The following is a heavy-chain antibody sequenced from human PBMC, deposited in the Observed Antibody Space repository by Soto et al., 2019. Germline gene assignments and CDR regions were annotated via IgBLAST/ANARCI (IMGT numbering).Heavy chain of an antibody. CDR3: ARVLRYPNWFDP. J-gene: IGHJ5*02. Sequence: PSETLSLTCTVSGGSISSGDYYWSWIRQPPGKGLEWIGYIYYSGSTYYNPSLKSRVTISVDTSKNQFSLKLSSVTAADTAVYYCARVLRYPNWFDPWGQGTLVTVSS. CDR1: GGSISSGDYY. CDR2: IYYSGST. V-gene: IGHV4-30-4*01. D-gene: IGHD1-20*01.